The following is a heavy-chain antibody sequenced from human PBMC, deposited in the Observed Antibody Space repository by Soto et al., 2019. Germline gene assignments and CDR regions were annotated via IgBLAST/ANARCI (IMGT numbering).Heavy chain of an antibody. J-gene: IGHJ4*02. CDR3: ARYTRQPDY. Sequence: GGSLRLSCAASGFTFSSYSMNWVRQAPGKGLEWVSYISSSSSTIYYADSVKGRFTISRDNAKNSLYLQMNSLRAEDTALYYCARYTRQPDYWGQGTLVTVSS. V-gene: IGHV3-48*01. CDR2: ISSSSSTI. D-gene: IGHD6-13*01. CDR1: GFTFSSYS.